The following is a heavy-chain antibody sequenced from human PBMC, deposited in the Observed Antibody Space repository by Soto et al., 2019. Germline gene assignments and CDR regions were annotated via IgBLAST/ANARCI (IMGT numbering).Heavy chain of an antibody. D-gene: IGHD6-6*01. J-gene: IGHJ4*02. CDR2: IYDSEGA. CDR3: ARASSSSSAADY. V-gene: IGHV4-31*03. CDR1: GESISSGGYY. Sequence: QVQLQESGPGLVKASQNLSLICSVSGESISSGGYYWSWIRHHPGKGLEWIGYIYDSEGAYYTPSLKIRVTISMDTSKHHGAMKLSSVTAADTAVYYCARASSSSSAADYWGQGTLITVSS.